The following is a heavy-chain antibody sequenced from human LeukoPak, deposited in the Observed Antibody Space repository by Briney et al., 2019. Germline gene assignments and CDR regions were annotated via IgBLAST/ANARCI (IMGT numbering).Heavy chain of an antibody. Sequence: PSETLSLTCTVSGYSISSGYYWGWIRQPPGKGLEWIGSIYHSGSTYYNPSLKSRVTISVDTSKNQFSLKLSSMTAADTAVYYCARDIAAAGTVLVGYFDYWGQGTLVTVSS. J-gene: IGHJ4*02. CDR2: IYHSGST. D-gene: IGHD6-13*01. CDR1: GYSISSGYY. CDR3: ARDIAAAGTVLVGYFDY. V-gene: IGHV4-38-2*02.